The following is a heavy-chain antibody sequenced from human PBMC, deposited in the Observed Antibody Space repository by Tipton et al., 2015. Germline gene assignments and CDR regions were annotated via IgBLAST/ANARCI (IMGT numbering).Heavy chain of an antibody. D-gene: IGHD1-1*01. V-gene: IGHV4-31*03. J-gene: IGHJ5*02. CDR3: ARELNDDGDWFDT. CDR1: GGSISGAYNY. CDR2: IFYSGSA. Sequence: TLSLTCTVSGGSISGAYNYWSWIRQHPTKGLEWIGYIFYSGSAFYNPSLKSRVTISVDTSKNQFSLQLSSVTAADTAVYYCARELNDDGDWFDTWGQGTLVTVSS.